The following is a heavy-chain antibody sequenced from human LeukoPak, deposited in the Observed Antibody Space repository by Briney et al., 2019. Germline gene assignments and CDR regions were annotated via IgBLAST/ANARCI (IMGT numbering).Heavy chain of an antibody. Sequence: SQTLSLTCTVSNGSISSGGYYWSWIRQHPGKGLEWIGYIYYSGSTYYNPSLRSRVTISVDTSKNQFSLKLSTVTAADTAVYHCARGPGDHYSYGMDVWGQGTTVTVSS. CDR2: IYYSGST. D-gene: IGHD3-10*01. J-gene: IGHJ6*02. CDR3: ARGPGDHYSYGMDV. CDR1: NGSISSGGYY. V-gene: IGHV4-31*03.